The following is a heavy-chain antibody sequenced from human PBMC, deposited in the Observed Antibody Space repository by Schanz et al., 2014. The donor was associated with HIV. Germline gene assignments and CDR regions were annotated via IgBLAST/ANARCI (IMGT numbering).Heavy chain of an antibody. J-gene: IGHJ4*02. CDR2: ISGSGIST. CDR3: AKGQRGMVRGDIDY. D-gene: IGHD3-10*01. Sequence: EVQLLESGGGLVQPGGSLRLSCAASGFTFGNYAMTWVRQAPGKGLEWVSAISGSGISTYYADSVKGRFTISRDNSKNTLYLQMNSLRAEDTAVYYCAKGQRGMVRGDIDYWGQGTLVTVSS. CDR1: GFTFGNYA. V-gene: IGHV3-23*01.